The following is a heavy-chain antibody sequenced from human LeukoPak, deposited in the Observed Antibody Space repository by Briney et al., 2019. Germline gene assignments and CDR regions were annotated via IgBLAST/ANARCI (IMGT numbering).Heavy chain of an antibody. V-gene: IGHV3-53*01. CDR2: IYSGGST. CDR1: GFTVSSNY. CDR3: ASTGYSRSDDY. Sequence: GGSLRLSCAASGFTVSSNYMSWVRQAPGKGLEWVSVIYSGGSTYYADSVKGRFTISRDNSKNTLYLQMNSLRAEDTAVYYCASTGYSRSDDYWGQGTLVTVSS. D-gene: IGHD5-18*01. J-gene: IGHJ4*02.